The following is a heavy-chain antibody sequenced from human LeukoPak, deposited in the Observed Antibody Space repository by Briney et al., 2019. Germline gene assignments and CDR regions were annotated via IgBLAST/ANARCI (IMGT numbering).Heavy chain of an antibody. J-gene: IGHJ4*02. Sequence: GGSLRLSCAASGFTFSSYWMHWVRQAPGKGLVWVSRINTDGSSTSYADSVKGRFTISRDNSKNTLYLQMNSLRAEDTAVYYCARDRGYYDISREGYFDYWGQGTLVTVSS. CDR3: ARDRGYYDISREGYFDY. D-gene: IGHD3-9*01. CDR2: INTDGSST. CDR1: GFTFSSYW. V-gene: IGHV3-74*01.